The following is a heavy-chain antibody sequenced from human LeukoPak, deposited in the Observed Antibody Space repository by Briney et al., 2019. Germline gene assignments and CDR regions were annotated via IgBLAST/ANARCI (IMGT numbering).Heavy chain of an antibody. CDR2: INPNSGGT. CDR1: GYISTGYY. J-gene: IGHJ4*02. Sequence: APVKVSCKASGYISTGYYMHWVRQAPGQGLEWMGWINPNSGGTNSAQKFQGRVTMTRDTSISTAYMELSRLTSDDTAVYYCARHPYSGSYHFDYWGQGTLVTVSS. D-gene: IGHD1-26*01. V-gene: IGHV1-2*02. CDR3: ARHPYSGSYHFDY.